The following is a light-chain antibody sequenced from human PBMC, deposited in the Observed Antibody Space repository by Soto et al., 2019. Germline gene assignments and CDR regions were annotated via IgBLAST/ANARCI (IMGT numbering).Light chain of an antibody. Sequence: EVVLRQSPGTLSLSPGERATLSCRASQSISQSLAWYQQRPGQSPRLLIYDASRRATGIPDRFTGSGFGTDFTLTISRLAPEDLAVYYCQQYGGSPRTFGQGTKVDIK. CDR2: DAS. CDR3: QQYGGSPRT. CDR1: QSISQS. J-gene: IGKJ1*01. V-gene: IGKV3-20*01.